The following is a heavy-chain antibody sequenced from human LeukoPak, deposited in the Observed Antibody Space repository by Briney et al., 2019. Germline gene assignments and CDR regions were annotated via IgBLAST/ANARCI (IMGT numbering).Heavy chain of an antibody. CDR2: INHSGST. CDR1: GGSFSGYY. D-gene: IGHD1-26*01. CDR3: AVEPEFYSGSYMGAFDI. Sequence: PSETLSLTCAVYGGSFSGYYWSWIRQPPGKGLEWIGEINHSGSTNYNPSLKSRVTISVDTSKNQFSLKLSSVTAADTAVYYCAVEPEFYSGSYMGAFDIWGQGTMVTVSS. J-gene: IGHJ3*02. V-gene: IGHV4-34*01.